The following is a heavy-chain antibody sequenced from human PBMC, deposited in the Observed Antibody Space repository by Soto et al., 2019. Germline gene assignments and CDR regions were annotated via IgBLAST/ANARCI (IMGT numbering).Heavy chain of an antibody. CDR3: AFTLSANYYYGMDV. Sequence: QVQLVQSGAEVKKPGSSVKVSCKASGGTFSSYAISWVRQAPGQGLEWMGGIIPIFGTPDYAQKFQGRVTITADESTGPAYMELSSLRSEDTAVYYCAFTLSANYYYGMDVWGQGTTVTVSS. D-gene: IGHD3-16*01. V-gene: IGHV1-69*12. CDR1: GGTFSSYA. CDR2: IIPIFGTP. J-gene: IGHJ6*02.